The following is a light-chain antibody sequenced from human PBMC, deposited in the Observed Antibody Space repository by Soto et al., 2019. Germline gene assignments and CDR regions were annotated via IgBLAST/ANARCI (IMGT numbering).Light chain of an antibody. V-gene: IGKV3-11*01. J-gene: IGKJ5*01. Sequence: EIVLTQSPGTLSMSPGERATLSCRASRSVSSSSLAWYQQKPGQAPRLLIYDASNRATGIPARFSGSGSGTDFTLTISSLEPEDFAVYYCQQRSNWPFTFGQGTRL. CDR2: DAS. CDR3: QQRSNWPFT. CDR1: RSVSSSS.